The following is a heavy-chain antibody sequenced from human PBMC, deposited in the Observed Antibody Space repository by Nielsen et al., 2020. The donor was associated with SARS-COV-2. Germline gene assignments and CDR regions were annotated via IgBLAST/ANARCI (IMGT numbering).Heavy chain of an antibody. CDR3: ASSPGGDSSGHDY. Sequence: GESLKISCAASGFTFSSYSMNWVRQAPGKGLEWVSSISSSSSYIYYADSVKGRFTISRDNAKNSLYLQMNSLRAEDTAVYYCASSPGGDSSGHDYWGQGTLVTVSS. CDR1: GFTFSSYS. CDR2: ISSSSSYI. D-gene: IGHD6-19*01. V-gene: IGHV3-21*01. J-gene: IGHJ4*02.